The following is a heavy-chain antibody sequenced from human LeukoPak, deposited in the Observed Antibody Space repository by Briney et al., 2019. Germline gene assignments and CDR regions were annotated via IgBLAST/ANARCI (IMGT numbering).Heavy chain of an antibody. Sequence: GASVKVSCKASGCTFTSYDINWVRQATGQGLEWMGWMNPNSGNTGYAQKFQGRVTMTRDTSISTAYMELSRLRSDDTAVYYCARDFRLIVAGSYYFDYWGQGTLVTVSS. CDR2: MNPNSGNT. J-gene: IGHJ4*02. CDR1: GCTFTSYD. D-gene: IGHD3-22*01. CDR3: ARDFRLIVAGSYYFDY. V-gene: IGHV1-8*01.